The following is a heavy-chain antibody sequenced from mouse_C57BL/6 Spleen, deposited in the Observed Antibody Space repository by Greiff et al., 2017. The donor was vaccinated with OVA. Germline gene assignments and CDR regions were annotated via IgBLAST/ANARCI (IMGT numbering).Heavy chain of an antibody. CDR2: IDPSDSYT. J-gene: IGHJ1*03. CDR3: ARWGRGYWYFDV. Sequence: QVQLQQPGAELVKPGASVKLSCKASGYTFTSYWMQWVKQRPGQGLEWIGEIDPSDSYTNYNQKFKGKATLTVDTSSSTAYMQLSSLTSEDSAVYYCARWGRGYWYFDVWGTGTTVTVSS. V-gene: IGHV1-50*01. CDR1: GYTFTSYW.